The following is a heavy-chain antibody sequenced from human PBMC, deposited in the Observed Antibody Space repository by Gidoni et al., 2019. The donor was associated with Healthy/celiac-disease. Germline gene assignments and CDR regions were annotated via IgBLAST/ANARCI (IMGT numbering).Heavy chain of an antibody. CDR3: AREQGWVIHGMDV. V-gene: IGHV1-46*01. CDR2: INPSGGST. J-gene: IGHJ6*02. Sequence: QVQLVQSGAEVKKPGASVKVSCKASGYTFTSYYTHWVRQAPGQGLEWMGIINPSGGSTSYAQKFQGRVTMTRDTSTSTVYMELSSLRSEDTAVYYCAREQGWVIHGMDVWGQGTTVTVSS. CDR1: GYTFTSYY. D-gene: IGHD3-16*01.